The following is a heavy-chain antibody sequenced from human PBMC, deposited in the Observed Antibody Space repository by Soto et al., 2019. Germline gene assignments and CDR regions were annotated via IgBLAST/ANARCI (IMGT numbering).Heavy chain of an antibody. Sequence: QVQLVQSGTEVKKPGASVKVSCKASGYTFRSYGISWVRQAPGQGPEWMGWISGYNGNTHYPQKSQGKVTMTTDTSTSRAYMELRSLRSDDTAVYYCAKADSNYAGSFSYYYMDVWGNGTLVTVSS. J-gene: IGHJ6*03. D-gene: IGHD4-4*01. CDR2: ISGYNGNT. CDR3: AKADSNYAGSFSYYYMDV. V-gene: IGHV1-18*01. CDR1: GYTFRSYG.